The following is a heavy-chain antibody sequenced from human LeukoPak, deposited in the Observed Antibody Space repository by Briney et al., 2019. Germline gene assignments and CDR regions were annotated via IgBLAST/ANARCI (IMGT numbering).Heavy chain of an antibody. D-gene: IGHD6-13*01. CDR2: ISGSGGST. V-gene: IGHV3-23*01. Sequence: GVSLRLSCAASGFTFSSNAMSWVRQAPGKGLEWVSAISGSGGSTYYADPVKGRFTISRDNSKNTLYLQMNSLRAEDTAVYYCAKVGHGYSSIPLLDYWGQGTLVTVSS. J-gene: IGHJ4*02. CDR3: AKVGHGYSSIPLLDY. CDR1: GFTFSSNA.